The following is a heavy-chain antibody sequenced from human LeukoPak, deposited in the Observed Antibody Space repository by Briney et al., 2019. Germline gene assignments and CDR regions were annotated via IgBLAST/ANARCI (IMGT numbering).Heavy chain of an antibody. CDR2: ISGSGANT. CDR1: GFTFSSYG. J-gene: IGHJ4*02. Sequence: GGSLRLSCIASGFTFSSYGMSWVRQAQGKGLEWVSAISGSGANTYYADSVKGRFTISRDNSKNTLYLQMNSLRAEDTAVYYCAKVRDYMVDYWGQGTLVTVSS. CDR3: AKVRDYMVDY. D-gene: IGHD4-11*01. V-gene: IGHV3-23*01.